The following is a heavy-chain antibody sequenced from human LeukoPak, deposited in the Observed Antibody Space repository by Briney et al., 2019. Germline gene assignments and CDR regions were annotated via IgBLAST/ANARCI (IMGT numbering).Heavy chain of an antibody. CDR2: ISYDGSNK. J-gene: IGHJ4*02. CDR3: AKDYYGSGSYDY. CDR1: GFTFSSYG. V-gene: IGHV3-30*18. D-gene: IGHD3-10*01. Sequence: GGSLRLSCAASGFTFSSYGMHWVRRAPGKGLEWVAVISYDGSNKYYADSVKGQFTISRDNSKNTLYLQMNSLRAEDTAVYYCAKDYYGSGSYDYWGQGTLVTVSS.